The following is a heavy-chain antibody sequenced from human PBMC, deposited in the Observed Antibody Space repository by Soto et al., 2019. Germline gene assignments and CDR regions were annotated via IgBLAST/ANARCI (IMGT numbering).Heavy chain of an antibody. CDR3: AKTSGWYTAFDY. V-gene: IGHV3-23*01. CDR1: GFTFTTYA. CDR2: ISNSGGST. D-gene: IGHD6-19*01. J-gene: IGHJ4*02. Sequence: EEQLLESGGGLVQPGGSLRLSCAASGFTFTTYAMAWVRQAPGKGLEWVSSISNSGGSTYFADSVKGRFAVSRDNSKNTLYLQINSLRAEDTAVYYCAKTSGWYTAFDYWGQGTLVTVSS.